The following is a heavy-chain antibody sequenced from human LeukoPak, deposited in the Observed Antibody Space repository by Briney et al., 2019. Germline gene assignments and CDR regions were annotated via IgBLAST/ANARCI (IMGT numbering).Heavy chain of an antibody. Sequence: RSLRLSCAASGFTLDDYAMHWVRQAPGKGLEWVSGISWNSGSIGYADSVKGRFTISRDNAKNSLYLQMNSLRAEDTALYYCAKATRPYYYDSSGYYDAFDIWGQGTMVTVSS. D-gene: IGHD3-22*01. J-gene: IGHJ3*02. V-gene: IGHV3-9*01. CDR1: GFTLDDYA. CDR2: ISWNSGSI. CDR3: AKATRPYYYDSSGYYDAFDI.